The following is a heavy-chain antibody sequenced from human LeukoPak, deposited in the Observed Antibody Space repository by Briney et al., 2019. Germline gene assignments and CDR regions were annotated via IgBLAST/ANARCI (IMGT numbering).Heavy chain of an antibody. Sequence: GGSLRLSCAASGFTLSSYEMNWVRQAPGKGLEGVSYISSSGSTIYYADSVKGRFTISRDNAKNSLYLQMHSLRAEDTAVYYCAELGITMIGGVWGKGTTVTVSS. CDR2: ISSSGSTI. V-gene: IGHV3-48*03. D-gene: IGHD3-10*02. J-gene: IGHJ6*03. CDR3: AELGITMIGGV. CDR1: GFTLSSYE.